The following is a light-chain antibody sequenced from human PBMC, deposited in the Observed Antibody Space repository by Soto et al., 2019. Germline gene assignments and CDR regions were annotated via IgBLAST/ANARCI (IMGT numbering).Light chain of an antibody. CDR3: KQYCSSWLT. V-gene: IGKV3-20*01. J-gene: IGKJ3*01. CDR1: QSVSFNY. Sequence: EMVLTQSPGTLSLSPGERATLSCRAIQSVSFNYLAWYQQKPGQAPRLLIYGASSRATGIPDRFSGSESGTDFTLTISRLEPEEFSVDYCKQYCSSWLTVGPGTKVDIK. CDR2: GAS.